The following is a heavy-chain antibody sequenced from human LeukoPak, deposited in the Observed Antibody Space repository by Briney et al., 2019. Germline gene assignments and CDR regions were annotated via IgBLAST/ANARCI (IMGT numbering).Heavy chain of an antibody. D-gene: IGHD3-3*01. Sequence: ASVKVSCKASGYTFTSYGISWVRQAPGQGLEWMGWISAYNGNTNYAQKLQGRVTMTTDTSTSTAYMELRSLRPDDTAVYYCARAFTILGVVILSSGMDVWGQGTTVTVSS. CDR2: ISAYNGNT. J-gene: IGHJ6*02. CDR1: GYTFTSYG. V-gene: IGHV1-18*01. CDR3: ARAFTILGVVILSSGMDV.